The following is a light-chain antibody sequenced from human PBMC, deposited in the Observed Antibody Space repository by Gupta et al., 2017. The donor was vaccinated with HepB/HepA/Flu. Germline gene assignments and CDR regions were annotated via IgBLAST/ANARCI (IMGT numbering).Light chain of an antibody. CDR2: AAS. CDR3: QQSYTFPWT. V-gene: IGKV1-39*01. Sequence: DIQMTQSPSSLSASVGDRVTITCRAGQNINTFLNWYQQKPEKAPRLLIFAASSLQSGVPSRFSGSGSGTDFTLTISSLQPEDFATYYCQQSYTFPWTFGQGTKVEIK. J-gene: IGKJ1*01. CDR1: QNINTF.